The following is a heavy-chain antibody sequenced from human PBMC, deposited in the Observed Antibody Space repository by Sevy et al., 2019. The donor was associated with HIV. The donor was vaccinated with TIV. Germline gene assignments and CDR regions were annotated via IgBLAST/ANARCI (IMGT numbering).Heavy chain of an antibody. CDR1: GFTFSNYA. J-gene: IGHJ6*02. D-gene: IGHD3-10*02. V-gene: IGHV3-23*01. CDR2: IGHNGDNT. CDR3: AKGVRLGGPIYYGMDV. Sequence: GGSLRLSCVASGFTFSNYAMTWVRQTPGKGLEWVSGIGHNGDNTHNAGSVKGRFSISRDNFKNTLDLQMNSLRAEDTAVYYCAKGVRLGGPIYYGMDVWGQGTTVTVSS.